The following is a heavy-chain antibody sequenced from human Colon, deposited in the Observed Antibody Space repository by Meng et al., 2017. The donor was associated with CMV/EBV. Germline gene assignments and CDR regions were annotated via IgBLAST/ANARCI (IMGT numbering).Heavy chain of an antibody. Sequence: PLKESCPSLGKPSPTLTLPFRLSGFSLGTSGVGVGWIRQPPGKALEWLALIYWDDDKRYSPSLKSRLTITTEHSKNQVVLTMTNMDPVDTATYYCAHRMGRIAARVFDYWGQGTLVTVSS. D-gene: IGHD6-6*01. CDR2: IYWDDDK. CDR3: AHRMGRIAARVFDY. V-gene: IGHV2-5*02. J-gene: IGHJ4*02. CDR1: GFSLGTSGVG.